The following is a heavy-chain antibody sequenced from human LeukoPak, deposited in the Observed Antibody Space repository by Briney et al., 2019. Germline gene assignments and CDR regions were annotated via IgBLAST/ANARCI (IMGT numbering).Heavy chain of an antibody. J-gene: IGHJ4*02. CDR1: SGAISSYY. V-gene: IGHV4-59*01. D-gene: IGHD3-22*01. Sequence: SETLSLTCTVSSGAISSYYWSWIRQPPGKGLEWIGYIYYSGGTKYNPSLMSRATISVDRAQSQFSLSLTYVTAADTAVYYCARDGLYDSNGYYMDSWGQGTLVIVSS. CDR3: ARDGLYDSNGYYMDS. CDR2: IYYSGGT.